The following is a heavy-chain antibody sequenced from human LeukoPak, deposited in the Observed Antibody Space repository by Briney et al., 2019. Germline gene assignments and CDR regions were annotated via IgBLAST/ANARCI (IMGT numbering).Heavy chain of an antibody. V-gene: IGHV3-48*03. CDR3: AKDRRRYQLLFDY. CDR2: ISSSGSTI. CDR1: GFTFSSYE. D-gene: IGHD2-2*01. J-gene: IGHJ4*02. Sequence: GGSLRLSCAASGFTFSSYEMNWVRQAPGKGLEWVSYISSSGSTIYYADSVKGRFTISRDNSKNTLYLQMNSLRAEDTAVYYCAKDRRRYQLLFDYWGQGTLVTVSS.